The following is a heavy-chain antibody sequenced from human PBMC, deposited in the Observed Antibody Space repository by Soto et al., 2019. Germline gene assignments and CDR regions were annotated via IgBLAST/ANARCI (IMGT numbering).Heavy chain of an antibody. CDR2: TYYRSKWFN. CDR3: ARLIGNSWLES. CDR1: GGGSSTNTAS. V-gene: IGHV6-1*01. D-gene: IGHD2-8*01. Sequence: SQTLTHTCTISGGGSSTNTASWDCIRQSPSRGLEWLGRTYYRSKWFNDDAVSVKGRISIHPDTSNNQFSLQLNSLTPHHTAVSYCARLIGNSWLESWGQETLVTVSS. J-gene: IGHJ5*01.